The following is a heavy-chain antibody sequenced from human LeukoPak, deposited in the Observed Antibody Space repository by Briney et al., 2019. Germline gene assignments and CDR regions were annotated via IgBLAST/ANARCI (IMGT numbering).Heavy chain of an antibody. V-gene: IGHV1-18*01. Sequence: ASVNVSCKASGYTFTSYGISWVRQAPGQGLEWMGWVSAYNGNTNYAQRFQGRVTMTTDTSTSTAYMELRSLRSDDTAVYYCARDLGNAFDIWGQGTMVTVSS. J-gene: IGHJ3*02. CDR3: ARDLGNAFDI. CDR2: VSAYNGNT. CDR1: GYTFTSYG.